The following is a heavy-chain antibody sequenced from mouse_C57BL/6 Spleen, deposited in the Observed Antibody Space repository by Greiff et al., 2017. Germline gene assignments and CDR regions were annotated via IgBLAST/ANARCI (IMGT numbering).Heavy chain of an antibody. D-gene: IGHD1-2*01. J-gene: IGHJ4*01. V-gene: IGHV5-17*01. CDR3: AIISRYAMDY. CDR2: ISSGSSTI. Sequence: EVKLMESGGGLVKPGGSLKLSCAASGFTFSDYGMHWVRQAPEKGLEWVAYISSGSSTIYYADTVKGRFTISRDNAKNTLFLQMTSLRSEDTAMYYCAIISRYAMDYWGQGTSVTVSS. CDR1: GFTFSDYG.